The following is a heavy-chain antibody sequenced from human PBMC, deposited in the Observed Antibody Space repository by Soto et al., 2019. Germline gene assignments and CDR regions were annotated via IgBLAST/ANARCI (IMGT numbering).Heavy chain of an antibody. V-gene: IGHV1-69*13. CDR2: IIPIFAKA. CDR1: GGTFSSYA. D-gene: IGHD3-3*01. CDR3: AWASEGSIALSFSHDY. J-gene: IGHJ4*02. Sequence: ASVKVSCKASGGTFSSYAISWVRQAPGQGLEWMGGIIPIFAKANYAQKFQGRVTITADESTSTAYMELSSLRSDDTAVYYCAWASEGSIALSFSHDYWGQGTLVTVSS.